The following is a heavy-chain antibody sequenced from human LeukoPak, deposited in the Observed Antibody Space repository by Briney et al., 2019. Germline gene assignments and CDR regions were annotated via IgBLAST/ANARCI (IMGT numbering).Heavy chain of an antibody. D-gene: IGHD3-22*01. CDR1: GGSISSSSYY. Sequence: SETLSLTCTASGGSISSSSYYWGWIRQPPGEGLEWIGSIYYSGSTYYNPSLKSRVTISVDTSKNQFSLKLSSVTAADTAVYYCARLYDSSGYYSDDAFDIWGQGTMVTVSS. CDR3: ARLYDSSGYYSDDAFDI. CDR2: IYYSGST. J-gene: IGHJ3*02. V-gene: IGHV4-39*01.